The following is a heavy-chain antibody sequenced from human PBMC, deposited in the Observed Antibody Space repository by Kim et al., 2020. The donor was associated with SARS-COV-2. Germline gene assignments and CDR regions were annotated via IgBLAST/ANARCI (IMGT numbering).Heavy chain of an antibody. CDR1: GFTFSSYW. J-gene: IGHJ6*02. CDR3: AREGDGYNVPYYYGMDV. CDR2: IKQDGSEK. Sequence: GGSLRLSCAASGFTFSSYWMSWVRQAPGKGLEWVANIKQDGSEKYYVDSVKGRFTISRDNAKNSLYLQMNSLRAEDTAVYYCAREGDGYNVPYYYGMDVWGQGTTVTVSS. V-gene: IGHV3-7*01. D-gene: IGHD3-10*02.